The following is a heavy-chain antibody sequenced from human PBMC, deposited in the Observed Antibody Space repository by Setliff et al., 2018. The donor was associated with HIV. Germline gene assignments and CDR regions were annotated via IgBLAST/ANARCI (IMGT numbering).Heavy chain of an antibody. CDR3: ARDPLYCSGGSCYYHGMDV. CDR1: GGSLSASY. Sequence: LPLTCAVHGGSLSASYWTWIRQAPGKGLEWVSVIYSGGSTYYADSVKGRFTIPRDNSKNTLYLQMNSLRAEDTAVYYCARDPLYCSGGSCYYHGMDVWGQGTTVTVSS. CDR2: IYSGGST. J-gene: IGHJ6*02. D-gene: IGHD2-15*01. V-gene: IGHV3-53*01.